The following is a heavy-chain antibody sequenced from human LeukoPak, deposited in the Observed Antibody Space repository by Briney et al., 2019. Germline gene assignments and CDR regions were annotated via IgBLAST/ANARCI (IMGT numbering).Heavy chain of an antibody. CDR1: GFTFDDYT. V-gene: IGHV3-9*03. J-gene: IGHJ4*02. CDR2: ISWNSGSI. D-gene: IGHD6-6*01. CDR3: AKEGVAARLGVFDY. Sequence: GGSLRLSCAASGFTFDDYTMHWVRQAPGKGLEWVSGISWNSGSIGYADSVKGRFTISRDNAKNSLYLQMNSLRAEDMALYYCAKEGVAARLGVFDYWGQGTLVTVSS.